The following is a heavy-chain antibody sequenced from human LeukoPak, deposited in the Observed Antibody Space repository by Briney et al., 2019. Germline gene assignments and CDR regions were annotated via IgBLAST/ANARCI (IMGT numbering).Heavy chain of an antibody. Sequence: SQTLSLTCVISGDSVSRNSVTWNWIRQSPSRGLEWLGGTYFRSKWYNDYALSVKSRITVNPDTTKNQVSLQLNSVTPEDAAVYYRARETVVLPARKVNFYSYGMAVWGQGTTVTISS. CDR3: ARETVVLPARKVNFYSYGMAV. J-gene: IGHJ6*02. V-gene: IGHV6-1*01. CDR1: GDSVSRNSVT. CDR2: TYFRSKWYN. D-gene: IGHD2-2*01.